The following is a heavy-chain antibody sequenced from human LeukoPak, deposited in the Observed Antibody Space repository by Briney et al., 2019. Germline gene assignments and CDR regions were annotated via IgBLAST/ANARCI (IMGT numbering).Heavy chain of an antibody. CDR2: IYYSGST. CDR1: GGSMSTYY. V-gene: IGHV4-59*01. CDR3: ARGTHSSSPIPLDY. Sequence: SETLSLTCTVSGGSMSTYYVSWIRQTPGKGLEWIGYIYYSGSTNYNPSLKSRVTISVDTSKNQFSLKVKSVTAADTAVYYCARGTHSSSPIPLDYWGQATLVTVSS. J-gene: IGHJ4*02. D-gene: IGHD6-6*01.